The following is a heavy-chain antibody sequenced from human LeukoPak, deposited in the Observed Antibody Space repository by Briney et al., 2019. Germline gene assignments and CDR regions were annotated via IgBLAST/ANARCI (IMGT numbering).Heavy chain of an antibody. J-gene: IGHJ4*02. V-gene: IGHV3-66*01. D-gene: IGHD2-2*02. CDR3: ARDSRYCSSTSCYTTVDY. CDR1: GFTVSSNY. CDR2: IYSGGST. Sequence: GGSLRLSCAASGFTVSSNYMSWVRQAPGKGLEWVSVIYSGGSTYYADSVKGRFTISRDNSKNTLYPQMNSLRAEDTVVYYCARDSRYCSSTSCYTTVDYWGQGTLVTVSS.